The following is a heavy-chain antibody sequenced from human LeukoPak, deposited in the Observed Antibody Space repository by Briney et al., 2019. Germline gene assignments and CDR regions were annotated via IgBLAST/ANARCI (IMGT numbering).Heavy chain of an antibody. CDR2: INSYSGGT. CDR1: GYTFTAGYY. Sequence: ASVKVPCTASGYTFTAGYYVYWVRQAPRQGIEWMGRINSYSGGTNYALKFQGRVNVTRDTSMSTAYMDLSSLTSDDTAVYFCVRGNGAYWGQGTLVTVSS. D-gene: IGHD2-8*01. CDR3: VRGNGAY. V-gene: IGHV1-2*06. J-gene: IGHJ4*02.